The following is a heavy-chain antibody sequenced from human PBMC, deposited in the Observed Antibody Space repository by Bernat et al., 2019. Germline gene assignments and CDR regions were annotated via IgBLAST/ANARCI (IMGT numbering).Heavy chain of an antibody. CDR1: GGTFSSYA. D-gene: IGHD5-12*01. CDR3: AREAGAGRGYDSYYYGMDV. J-gene: IGHJ6*02. CDR2: IIPIFGTA. Sequence: QVQLVQSGAEVKKPGSSVKVSCKASGGTFSSYAISWVRQAPGQGLEWMGGIIPIFGTANYAQKYQGKETITADRSTDTADMELSSLRSEDTAVYYCAREAGAGRGYDSYYYGMDVWGQGTTVTVA. V-gene: IGHV1-69*06.